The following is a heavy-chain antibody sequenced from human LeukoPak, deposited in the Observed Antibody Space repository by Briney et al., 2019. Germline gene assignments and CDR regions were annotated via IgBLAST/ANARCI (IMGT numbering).Heavy chain of an antibody. CDR2: INRDGSST. D-gene: IGHD4-17*01. J-gene: IGHJ6*03. Sequence: GGSLRLSCAASGFTFSSYWMHWVRQAPGKGLVWVSRINRDGSSTSYADSVKGRFTISRANAKNTLYLQMTSLRAEDTAVYYCARETRRFIGMTTEYSMDVWGKGTTVTVSS. V-gene: IGHV3-74*01. CDR1: GFTFSSYW. CDR3: ARETRRFIGMTTEYSMDV.